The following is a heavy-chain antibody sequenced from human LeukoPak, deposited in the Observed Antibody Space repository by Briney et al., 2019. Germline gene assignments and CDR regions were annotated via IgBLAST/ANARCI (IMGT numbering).Heavy chain of an antibody. CDR3: AKNNGWFHLAQ. D-gene: IGHD6-19*01. V-gene: IGHV3-7*03. Sequence: PGGSLRLTCAASGFTFRTYTMSWFRQAPGKGLEWVGHIKTDGSETYYVDSLEGRFSISRDNTNNALYLQMNSLRVEDTAVYYCAKNNGWFHLAQWGQGTLVTVSS. CDR2: IKTDGSET. J-gene: IGHJ4*02. CDR1: GFTFRTYT.